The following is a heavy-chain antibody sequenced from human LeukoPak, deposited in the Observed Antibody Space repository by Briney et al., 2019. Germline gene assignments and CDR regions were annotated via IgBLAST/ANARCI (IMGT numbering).Heavy chain of an antibody. CDR2: ISYDGSNK. Sequence: PGGSLRLSCAASGFTFSSYAMHWVRQAPGKGLEWVAVISYDGSNKYYADSVKGRFTISRDNSKNTLYLQMNSPRAEDTAVYYCARDGVLWFGELSTYYYYYMDVWGKGTTVTVSS. D-gene: IGHD3-10*01. J-gene: IGHJ6*03. CDR1: GFTFSSYA. CDR3: ARDGVLWFGELSTYYYYYMDV. V-gene: IGHV3-30*04.